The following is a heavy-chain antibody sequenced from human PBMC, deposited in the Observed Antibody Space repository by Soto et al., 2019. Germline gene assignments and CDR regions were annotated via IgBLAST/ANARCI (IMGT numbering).Heavy chain of an antibody. J-gene: IGHJ4*02. D-gene: IGHD1-26*01. Sequence: EVQLLGSGGGLVQPGGSLRLSCTASGFTFSRYAMSWVRQARGKGLEWVSTISDSGSTDYAESVKCRPTFSRDDSKHPLYLQTNSLRADDSAVYYCSKGGLGDGRNTSCLFHFDYWGLGALVTVSS. CDR2: ISDSGST. CDR3: SKGGLGDGRNTSCLFHFDY. CDR1: GFTFSRYA. V-gene: IGHV3-23*01.